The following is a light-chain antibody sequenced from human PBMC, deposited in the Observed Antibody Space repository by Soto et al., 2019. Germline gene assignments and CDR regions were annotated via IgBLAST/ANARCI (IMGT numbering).Light chain of an antibody. J-gene: IGLJ2*01. CDR3: SSYAGSNLVV. CDR2: EVT. CDR1: SSDVGGYNY. Sequence: QPVLTQPPSASGSAGQSVTISCTGTSSDVGGYNYVSWYQQHPGKAPKLMIYEVTKRPLGVPDRFSGSKSGNTASLTVSGLQAEDEADYYCSSYAGSNLVVFGGGTKLTVL. V-gene: IGLV2-8*01.